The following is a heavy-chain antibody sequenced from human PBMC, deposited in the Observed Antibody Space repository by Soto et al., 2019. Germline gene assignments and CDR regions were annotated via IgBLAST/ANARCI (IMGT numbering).Heavy chain of an antibody. Sequence: GASVKVSCKASGYTFTSYGISCVRQAPGQGLEWMGWISAYNGNTNYAQKLQGRVTMTTDTSTSTAYMELRSLRSDDTAVYYCARDIPYDSSGYLSDPWGQGTLVTVSS. CDR2: ISAYNGNT. CDR1: GYTFTSYG. CDR3: ARDIPYDSSGYLSDP. J-gene: IGHJ5*02. D-gene: IGHD3-22*01. V-gene: IGHV1-18*01.